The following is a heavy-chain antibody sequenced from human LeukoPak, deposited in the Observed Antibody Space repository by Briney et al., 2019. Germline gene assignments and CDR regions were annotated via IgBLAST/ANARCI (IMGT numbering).Heavy chain of an antibody. CDR3: AKEGPADYYDSSGYYYHFDY. Sequence: GGSLRLSCAASGFTFSSYAMSWVRQAPGKGLEWVSAISGSGGSTYYADPVKGRFTISRDNSKNTLYLQMNSLRAEDTAVYYCAKEGPADYYDSSGYYYHFDYWGQGTLVTVSS. J-gene: IGHJ4*02. D-gene: IGHD3-22*01. CDR1: GFTFSSYA. CDR2: ISGSGGST. V-gene: IGHV3-23*01.